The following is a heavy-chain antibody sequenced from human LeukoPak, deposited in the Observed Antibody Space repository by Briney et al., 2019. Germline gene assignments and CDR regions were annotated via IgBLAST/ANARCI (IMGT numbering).Heavy chain of an antibody. Sequence: GGSLRLSCAASEFSVGSNYMTWVRQAPGKGLGWVSLIYSGGSTYYADSVKGRFTISRDNAKNSMYLQMNSLRAEDTAVYYCARDPSSGWYLKGWFDPWGQGTLVTVSS. V-gene: IGHV3-66*01. CDR3: ARDPSSGWYLKGWFDP. CDR2: IYSGGST. CDR1: EFSVGSNY. J-gene: IGHJ5*02. D-gene: IGHD6-19*01.